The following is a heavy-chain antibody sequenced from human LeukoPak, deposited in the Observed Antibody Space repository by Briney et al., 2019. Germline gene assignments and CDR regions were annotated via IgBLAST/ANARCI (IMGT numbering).Heavy chain of an antibody. CDR1: GGSIRSSYYY. CDR2: IYDSGST. V-gene: IGHV4-39*01. D-gene: IGHD2-2*01. Sequence: SETLSLTCTVSGGSIRSSYYYWGWIRQPPGKGLEWIGSIYDSGSTYYNPSLKSRVTISVDTSKNQFSLKLNSVTAADTAVYYCSRGYCSSTSCYLYFDYWGQGTLVTVSS. CDR3: SRGYCSSTSCYLYFDY. J-gene: IGHJ4*02.